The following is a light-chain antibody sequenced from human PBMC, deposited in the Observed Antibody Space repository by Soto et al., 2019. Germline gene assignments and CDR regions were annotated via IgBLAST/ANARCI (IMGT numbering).Light chain of an antibody. CDR2: GAS. Sequence: IFMTQSPSTLSVSPGPRATLSCRASQSVSTTVAWYHQKPGQAPRLLVYGASTRATGIPARFSGSGAGTDFTLTITSLQSEDFGVYFCQQYKDWPTTFGQGTKVDIK. V-gene: IGKV3-15*01. J-gene: IGKJ1*01. CDR1: QSVSTT. CDR3: QQYKDWPTT.